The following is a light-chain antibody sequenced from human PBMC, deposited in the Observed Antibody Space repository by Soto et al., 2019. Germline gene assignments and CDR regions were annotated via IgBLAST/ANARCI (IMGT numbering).Light chain of an antibody. Sequence: EIVMTQSPATLSVSPGERATLSCRASQSVSSNLAWYQQKPGQAPRLLIYAASSRASGVPDRFSGSGSGTDFTLTISRLEPEDFAVFYCQQYGPSPWTFGQGTKV. CDR3: QQYGPSPWT. CDR2: AAS. J-gene: IGKJ1*01. CDR1: QSVSSN. V-gene: IGKV3-20*01.